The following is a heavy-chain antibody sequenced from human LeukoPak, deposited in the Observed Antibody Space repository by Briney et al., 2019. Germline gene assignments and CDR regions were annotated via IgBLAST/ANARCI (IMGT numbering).Heavy chain of an antibody. CDR2: IIPILGIA. J-gene: IGHJ3*02. Sequence: SVKVSCKASGGTFSSYAISWVRQAPGQGLEWMGRIIPILGIANYAQKFQGRVTITADKSTSTAYMELSSLRSEDTAVYYCATVRGVGSSYHDAFDIWGQGTMVTVSS. D-gene: IGHD6-13*01. CDR3: ATVRGVGSSYHDAFDI. CDR1: GGTFSSYA. V-gene: IGHV1-69*04.